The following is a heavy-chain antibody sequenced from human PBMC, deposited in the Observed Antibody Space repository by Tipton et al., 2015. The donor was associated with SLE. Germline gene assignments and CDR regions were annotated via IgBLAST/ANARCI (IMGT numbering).Heavy chain of an antibody. CDR2: IYTGGRT. CDR3: ARDWGGEALDF. V-gene: IGHV4-4*07. J-gene: IGHJ4*02. D-gene: IGHD2-21*01. CDR1: GVSIRSHY. Sequence: LRLSCTVSGVSIRSHYWSWIRQSPGKGLEWIGRIYTGGRTIHNPSLNSRVTMSLDTSKSQFSLKLTSVTAADTAVYYCARDWGGEALDFWGQGTLVTVSS.